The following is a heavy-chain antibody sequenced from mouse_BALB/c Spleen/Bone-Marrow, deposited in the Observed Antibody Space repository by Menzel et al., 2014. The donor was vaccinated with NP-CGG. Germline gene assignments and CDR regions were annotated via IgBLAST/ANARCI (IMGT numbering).Heavy chain of an antibody. J-gene: IGHJ3*01. CDR3: AEGDYYGSSCFAY. CDR1: GYTFTSYV. V-gene: IGHV1-14*01. D-gene: IGHD1-1*01. CDR2: INPYNDGT. Sequence: EVQLQQSGPELVKPGASVKMSCKASGYTFTSYVMHWVKQKPGQGLEWIGYINPYNDGTKYNEKFKGKATLTSDKSSSTAYMELSSLTSEDSAVYYCAEGDYYGSSCFAYWGQGTLVTVSA.